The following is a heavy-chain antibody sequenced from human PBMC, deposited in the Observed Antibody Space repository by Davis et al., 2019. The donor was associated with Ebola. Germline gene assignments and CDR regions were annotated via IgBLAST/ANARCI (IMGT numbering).Heavy chain of an antibody. CDR1: GYSFTSYW. CDR3: ARHGTPVLLWFGESGYYGMDV. J-gene: IGHJ6*02. Sequence: KVSCKGSGYSFTSYWIGWVRQMPGKGLEWMGIIYPGDSDTRYSPSFQGQVTISADKSISTAYLQWSSLKASDTAMYYCARHGTPVLLWFGESGYYGMDVWGQGTTVTVSS. V-gene: IGHV5-51*01. CDR2: IYPGDSDT. D-gene: IGHD3-10*01.